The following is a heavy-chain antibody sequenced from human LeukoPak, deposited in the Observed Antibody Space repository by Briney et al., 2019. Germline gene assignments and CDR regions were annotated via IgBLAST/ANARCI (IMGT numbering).Heavy chain of an antibody. CDR2: ISSTGAAT. J-gene: IGHJ5*01. V-gene: IGHV3-23*01. D-gene: IGHD2-2*01. CDR3: AKDRHAPGRYCSSTSCFPFDS. Sequence: ETLSLTCTVSGDSISTSNSYWGWIRQPPGKGLEWVSAISSTGAATYYADSVKGRFTTSRDNTKNTLYLQMNSLRAEDTAVYYCAKDRHAPGRYCSSTSCFPFDSWGQGTLVTVSS. CDR1: GDSISTSNS.